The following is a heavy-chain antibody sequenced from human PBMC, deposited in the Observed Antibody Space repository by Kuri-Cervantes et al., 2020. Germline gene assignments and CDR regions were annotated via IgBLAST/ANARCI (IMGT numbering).Heavy chain of an antibody. CDR2: ITPFNGNT. CDR1: GYTFTYRY. D-gene: IGHD3-16*01. Sequence: SVKVSCKASGYTFTYRYLHWVRQAPGQALEWMGWITPFNGNTKYSQKFQGRVTITRDTSASTAYMELSSLRSEDTAVYYCALGGEVGWFDPWGQGTLVTVSS. J-gene: IGHJ5*02. CDR3: ALGGEVGWFDP. V-gene: IGHV1-45*02.